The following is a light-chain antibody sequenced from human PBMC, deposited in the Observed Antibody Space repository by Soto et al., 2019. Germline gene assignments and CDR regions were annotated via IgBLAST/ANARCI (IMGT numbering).Light chain of an antibody. CDR1: TSNIAGNT. Sequence: QSVLTQPPSLSGTPGQRVTISCSGSTSNIAGNTVHWYQHLPETAPKLLIYIDDHRPSGVPDRFSGSKSVTSASLAISGLQSEDEADYYCATWDDSLNAAVFGGGTQLTVL. J-gene: IGLJ7*01. CDR3: ATWDDSLNAAV. V-gene: IGLV1-44*01. CDR2: IDD.